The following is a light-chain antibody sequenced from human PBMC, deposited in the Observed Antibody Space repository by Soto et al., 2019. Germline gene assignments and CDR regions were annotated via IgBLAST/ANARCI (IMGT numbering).Light chain of an antibody. Sequence: EIVLTQSPGTLSSSPGERATLSCRASQSVSSSYLAWYQQKPGQAPRLLIYGASSRATGIPDRFSGRGSGTDFTLTISRLEPEDFAVYYCQQYGSSGTFGQGTKVDIK. CDR3: QQYGSSGT. CDR1: QSVSSSY. J-gene: IGKJ1*01. CDR2: GAS. V-gene: IGKV3-20*01.